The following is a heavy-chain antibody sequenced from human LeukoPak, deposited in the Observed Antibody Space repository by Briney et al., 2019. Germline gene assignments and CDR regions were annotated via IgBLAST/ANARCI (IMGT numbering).Heavy chain of an antibody. V-gene: IGHV1-18*01. D-gene: IGHD2-2*01. CDR3: ARVGAYCTSTSCLDY. CDR2: ISAYNGNT. J-gene: IGHJ4*02. CDR1: GYTFTNYG. Sequence: WASVKVSCKASGYTFTNYGISWVRQAPGQGLARMGWISAYNGNTNYAQKLQGRVTMTTDTSTSTAYMELRSLTSDDTAVYYCARVGAYCTSTSCLDYWGQGTLVTVSS.